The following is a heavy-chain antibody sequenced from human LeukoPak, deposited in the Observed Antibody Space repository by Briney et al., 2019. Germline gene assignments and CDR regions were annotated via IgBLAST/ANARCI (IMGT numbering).Heavy chain of an antibody. CDR2: ISGSGGST. CDR1: GFTFSSYA. J-gene: IGHJ4*02. V-gene: IGHV3-23*01. CDR3: AKGVAAAGIFVY. D-gene: IGHD6-13*01. Sequence: GGSLRLSCAASGFTFSSYAMSWVRQAPGKGLEWVSAISGSGGSTYYADSVKGRFTNTIDNSKNTLYLQMNSLRAEDTAVYYCAKGVAAAGIFVYWGQGTLVTVSS.